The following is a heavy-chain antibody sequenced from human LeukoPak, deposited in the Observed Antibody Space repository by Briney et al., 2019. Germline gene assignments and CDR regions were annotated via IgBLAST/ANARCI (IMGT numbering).Heavy chain of an antibody. D-gene: IGHD3-10*01. CDR3: ARGLLWFGELLADFDY. CDR2: ISAYNGNT. Sequence: GASVKVSCKASGYTFTSYDISWVRQAPGQGLEWMGWISAYNGNTNYAQKLQGRVTMTTDTSTSTAYVELRSLRSDDTAVYYCARGLLWFGELLADFDYWGQGTLVTVSS. J-gene: IGHJ4*02. V-gene: IGHV1-18*01. CDR1: GYTFTSYD.